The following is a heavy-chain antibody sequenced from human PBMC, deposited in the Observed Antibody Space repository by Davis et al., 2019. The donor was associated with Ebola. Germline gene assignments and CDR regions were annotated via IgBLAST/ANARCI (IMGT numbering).Heavy chain of an antibody. J-gene: IGHJ4*02. V-gene: IGHV1-8*01. D-gene: IGHD3-10*01. CDR1: GYTFTSYD. Sequence: GESLKISCKASGYTFTSYDINWVRQATGRGLEWMGWMNPNSGNTGYAQKFQGRVTMTRNTSISTAYMEVSSLRSEDTAVYYCARAPTWSQINYYCFDYWGQGTLVTVSS. CDR2: MNPNSGNT. CDR3: ARAPTWSQINYYCFDY.